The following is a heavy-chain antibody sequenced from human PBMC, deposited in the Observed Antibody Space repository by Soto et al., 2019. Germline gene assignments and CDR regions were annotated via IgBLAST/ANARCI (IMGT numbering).Heavy chain of an antibody. V-gene: IGHV4-39*07. CDR3: ARVLAARASRDFDY. CDR2: IYYSGST. J-gene: IGHJ4*02. D-gene: IGHD6-6*01. Sequence: PSETLSLTCTVSCGSISSSSYYWGWIRQPPGKGLEWIGSIYYSGSTYYNPSLKSRVTISVATSKNQFSLKLSSVTAADTAVYYCARVLAARASRDFDYWGQGTLVTLSS. CDR1: CGSISSSSYY.